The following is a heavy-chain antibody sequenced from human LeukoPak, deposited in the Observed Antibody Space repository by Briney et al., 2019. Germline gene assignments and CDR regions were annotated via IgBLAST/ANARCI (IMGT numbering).Heavy chain of an antibody. J-gene: IGHJ4*02. D-gene: IGHD1-14*01. V-gene: IGHV3-9*01. Sequence: PGRSLRLSCAASGFTFDDYAMHWVRQAPGKGLEWVSGISWNSGSIGYADSVKGRFTISRDNAKNSLYLQMNSLRAEDTALYYCAKGSSGSVDYWGQGTLVTVSS. CDR3: AKGSSGSVDY. CDR2: ISWNSGSI. CDR1: GFTFDDYA.